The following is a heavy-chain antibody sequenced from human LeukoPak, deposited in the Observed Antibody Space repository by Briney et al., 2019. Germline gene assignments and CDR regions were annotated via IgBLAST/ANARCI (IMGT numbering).Heavy chain of an antibody. V-gene: IGHV3-7*01. D-gene: IGHD3-3*02. J-gene: IGHJ3*02. CDR3: ARGQSSLGYAFDI. Sequence: GGSLRFSCAASGFTFSSYWMSWVRQAPGKGLEWVANIKQDGSEKYYVDSVKGRFTISRDNAKNSLYLQMNSLRAEDTAVYYCARGQSSLGYAFDIWGQGTMVTVSS. CDR2: IKQDGSEK. CDR1: GFTFSSYW.